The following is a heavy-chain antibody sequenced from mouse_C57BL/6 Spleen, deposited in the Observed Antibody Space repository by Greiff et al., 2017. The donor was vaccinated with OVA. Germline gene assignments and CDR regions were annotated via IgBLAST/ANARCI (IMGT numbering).Heavy chain of an antibody. CDR2: ISDGGSYT. Sequence: DVMLVESGGGLVKPGGSLKLSCAASGFTFSSYAMSWVRQTPEKRLEWVATISDGGSYTYYPDNVKGRFTISIDNAKNNLYLQMSHRKSEDTAMYYCARDGAGTTWCAYWGQGTLVTVSA. CDR1: GFTFSSYA. CDR3: ARDGAGTTWCAY. V-gene: IGHV5-4*01. D-gene: IGHD4-1*01. J-gene: IGHJ3*01.